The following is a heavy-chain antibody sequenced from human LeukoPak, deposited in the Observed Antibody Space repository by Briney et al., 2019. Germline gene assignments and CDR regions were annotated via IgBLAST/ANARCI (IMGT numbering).Heavy chain of an antibody. Sequence: PSETLSLTCAVYGGSFSGYYWSWVRQPPGKGLEWIGEINHSGTTNYNPSLQRRVTISVDTSKNQFSLKLSSVTAADTALYYCARARWGLEYYFDFWGQGTLVTVSS. CDR3: ARARWGLEYYFDF. CDR1: GGSFSGYY. V-gene: IGHV4-34*01. CDR2: INHSGTT. J-gene: IGHJ4*02. D-gene: IGHD3-3*01.